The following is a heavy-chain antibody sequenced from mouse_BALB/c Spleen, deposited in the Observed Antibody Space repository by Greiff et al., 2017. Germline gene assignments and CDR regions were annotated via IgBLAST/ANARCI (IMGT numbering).Heavy chain of an antibody. J-gene: IGHJ4*01. CDR2: IWAGGST. CDR3: AREGGQLGLRNAMDY. V-gene: IGHV2-9*02. D-gene: IGHD3-2*01. CDR1: GFSLTSYG. Sequence: QVQLKQSGPGLVAPSQSLSITCTVSGFSLTSYGVHWVRQPPGKGLEWLGVIWAGGSTNYNSALMSRLSISKDNSKSQVFLKMNSLQTDDTAMYYCAREGGQLGLRNAMDYWGQGTSVTVSS.